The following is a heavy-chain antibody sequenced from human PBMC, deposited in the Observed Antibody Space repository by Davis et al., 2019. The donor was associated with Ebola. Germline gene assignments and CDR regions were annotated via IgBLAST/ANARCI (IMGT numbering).Heavy chain of an antibody. CDR2: ISASGRTL. D-gene: IGHD1-20*01. CDR3: ARDPQIYNWNAHPTWDS. CDR1: GFTFNTNA. J-gene: IGHJ4*02. V-gene: IGHV3-23*01. Sequence: GESLKISCSASGFTFNTNAMSWVRQAPGKGLEWVSTISASGRTLEYAASMKGRFTISRDNSKNTLYLEMDSLRVEDTALYYCARDPQIYNWNAHPTWDSWGQGTLVTVSS.